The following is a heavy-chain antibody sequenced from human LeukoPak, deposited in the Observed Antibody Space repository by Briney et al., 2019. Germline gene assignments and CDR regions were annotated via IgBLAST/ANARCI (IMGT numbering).Heavy chain of an antibody. D-gene: IGHD3-3*01. CDR3: AKDFWSTYDAY. Sequence: GGSLRLSCAASGFTFSDFGMHWVRQAPGKGLEWVAYIRNDGGSRMYADSVKGRFTISRDDSKNTLSLQMNSLRAEDTALYYCAKDFWSTYDAYWGQGTVVTVSS. V-gene: IGHV3-30*02. CDR1: GFTFSDFG. J-gene: IGHJ4*02. CDR2: IRNDGGSR.